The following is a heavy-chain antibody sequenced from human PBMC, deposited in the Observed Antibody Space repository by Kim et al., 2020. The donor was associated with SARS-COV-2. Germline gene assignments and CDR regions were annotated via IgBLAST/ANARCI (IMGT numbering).Heavy chain of an antibody. Sequence: SETLSLTCTVSGGSISSYYWSWIRQPPGKGLEWIGYIYYSGSTNYNPSLKSRVTISVDTSKNQFSLKLSSVTAADTAVYYCARVSGAHSSWLMDVWGQGTTVTVSS. D-gene: IGHD6-13*01. J-gene: IGHJ6*02. CDR1: GGSISSYY. CDR3: ARVSGAHSSWLMDV. V-gene: IGHV4-59*13. CDR2: IYYSGST.